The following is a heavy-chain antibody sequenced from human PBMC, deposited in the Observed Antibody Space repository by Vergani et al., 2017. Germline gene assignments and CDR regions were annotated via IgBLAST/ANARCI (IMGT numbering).Heavy chain of an antibody. CDR2: IYYSGST. Sequence: QLQLQESGPGLVKPSETLSLTCTVSGGSISSSSYYWGWIRQPPGKGLEWIGSIYYSGSTYNNPSLKSRVTISVDTSKNQFSLKLSSVTAADTAVYYCASQTSAIFGVSIDFDYWGQGTLVTVSS. J-gene: IGHJ4*02. CDR3: ASQTSAIFGVSIDFDY. D-gene: IGHD3-3*01. CDR1: GGSISSSSYY. V-gene: IGHV4-39*01.